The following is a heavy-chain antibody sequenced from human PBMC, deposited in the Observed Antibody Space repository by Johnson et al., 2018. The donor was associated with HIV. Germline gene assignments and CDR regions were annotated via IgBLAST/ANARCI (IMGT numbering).Heavy chain of an antibody. Sequence: QVQLVESGGGVVQPRGSLRLSCAASRFTFSAYPMHWVRQAPGKGLAYVSAISSNGGKTYYADSVKGRFTISRDNSKNTLYLQMNSLRAEDTAVYYCARGRRIQLWLLADAFDIWGQGTMVTVSS. J-gene: IGHJ3*02. V-gene: IGHV3-64*04. CDR2: ISSNGGKT. CDR1: RFTFSAYP. D-gene: IGHD5-18*01. CDR3: ARGRRIQLWLLADAFDI.